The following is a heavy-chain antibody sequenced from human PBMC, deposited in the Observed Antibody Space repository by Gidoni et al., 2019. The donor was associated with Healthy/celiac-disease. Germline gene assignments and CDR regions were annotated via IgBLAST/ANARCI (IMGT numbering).Heavy chain of an antibody. Sequence: QVQLQESGPGLVKPSQTLSLTCTVSGGSISSGGYYWSWIRQHPGKGLEWIGYIYYSGSTYYNPSLKSRVTISVDTSKNQFSLKLSSVTAADTAVYYCARARYCSSTSCYPYYYYYGMDVWGQGTTVTVSS. CDR1: GGSISSGGYY. J-gene: IGHJ6*02. D-gene: IGHD2-2*01. CDR3: ARARYCSSTSCYPYYYYYGMDV. CDR2: IYYSGST. V-gene: IGHV4-31*03.